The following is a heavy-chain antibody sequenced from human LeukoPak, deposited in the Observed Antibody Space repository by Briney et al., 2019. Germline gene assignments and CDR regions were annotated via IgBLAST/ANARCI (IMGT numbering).Heavy chain of an antibody. CDR2: IYYSGST. D-gene: IGHD2-15*01. V-gene: IGHV4-39*07. Sequence: SETLSLTCTVSGGSISSSSYYWGWIRQPPGKGLEWIGSIYYSGSTYYNPSLKSRVTISVDTSKNQFSLKLSSVTAADTAVYYCARGWDYSGYFDYWGQGTLVTVSS. CDR1: GGSISSSSYY. CDR3: ARGWDYSGYFDY. J-gene: IGHJ4*02.